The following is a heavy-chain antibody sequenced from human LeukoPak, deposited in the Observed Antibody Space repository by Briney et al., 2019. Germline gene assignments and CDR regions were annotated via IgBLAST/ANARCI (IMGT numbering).Heavy chain of an antibody. CDR2: FLPMFDTA. D-gene: IGHD3-22*01. CDR3: AIHTGDSSGNFDS. V-gene: IGHV1-69*06. CDR1: GGTVSSSA. Sequence: GASVKVSCKASGGTVSSSALSWVRQAPGQGLEWMGVFLPMFDTAHYAQKFQGRITITADKSTSTAYMDLSSLTSEDTAVYYCAIHTGDSSGNFDSWGHGTLVSVSS. J-gene: IGHJ4*01.